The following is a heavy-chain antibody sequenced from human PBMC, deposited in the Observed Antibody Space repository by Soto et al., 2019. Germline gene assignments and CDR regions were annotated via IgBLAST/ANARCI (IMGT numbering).Heavy chain of an antibody. V-gene: IGHV1-58*01. CDR2: IAVGSGYT. J-gene: IGHJ4*02. CDR1: GFTFTSSA. D-gene: IGHD6-13*01. Sequence: GASVKVSCKASGFTFTSSAFQWVRQARGQRLEWIGWIAVGSGYTNYAQRFQDRVTLTRDMSTATTYMELSRLTSEDTAIYYCAADATPWQQIVPSDYWGQGTLVTVSS. CDR3: AADATPWQQIVPSDY.